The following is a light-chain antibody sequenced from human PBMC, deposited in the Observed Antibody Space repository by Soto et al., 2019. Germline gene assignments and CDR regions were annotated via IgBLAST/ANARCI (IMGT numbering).Light chain of an antibody. CDR1: SSHIGSNT. J-gene: IGLJ1*01. V-gene: IGLV1-44*01. Sequence: QSVLTQPPSASGTPGQRVIISCSGSSSHIGSNTVNWYQQLPGTAPKLLIYSNNQRPSGVPDRFSGSKSGTSASLAISGLQSEDEAHYYCAAWDDSLNGRYVFGTGTKVTVL. CDR2: SNN. CDR3: AAWDDSLNGRYV.